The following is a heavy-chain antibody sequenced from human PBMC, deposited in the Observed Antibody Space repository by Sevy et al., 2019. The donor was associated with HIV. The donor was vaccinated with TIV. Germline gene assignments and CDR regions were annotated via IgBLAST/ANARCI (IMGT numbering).Heavy chain of an antibody. V-gene: IGHV3-30-3*01. J-gene: IGHJ3*02. CDR3: AREGLVGATLRAFDI. Sequence: GGCLRLSCAASGFTFSSYAMHWVRQAPGKGLEWVVVISYDGSNKYYADAVKGRFTISRDNSKNTLYLQMNSLRAEDTAVYYCAREGLVGATLRAFDIWGQGTMVTVSS. D-gene: IGHD1-26*01. CDR1: GFTFSSYA. CDR2: ISYDGSNK.